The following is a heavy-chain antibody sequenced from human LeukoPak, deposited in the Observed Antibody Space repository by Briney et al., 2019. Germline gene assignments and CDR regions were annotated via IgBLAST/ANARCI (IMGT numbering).Heavy chain of an antibody. CDR3: AKEDIVVVPAASDGWFDP. D-gene: IGHD2-2*01. Sequence: GGSLRLSCAASGFTFSSHWMHWVRQTPGKGLVWVSRISENRYTTNYADSVKGRFTISRDNAKNTVYLQMNSLRVEDTAVYYCAKEDIVVVPAASDGWFDPWGQGTLVTVSS. CDR1: GFTFSSHW. CDR2: ISENRYTT. V-gene: IGHV3-74*01. J-gene: IGHJ5*02.